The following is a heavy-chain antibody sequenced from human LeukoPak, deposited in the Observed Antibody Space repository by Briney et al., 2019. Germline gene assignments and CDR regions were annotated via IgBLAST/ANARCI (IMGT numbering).Heavy chain of an antibody. CDR1: GGSISSYY. J-gene: IGHJ4*02. Sequence: PSETLSLTCTVSGGSISSYYWSWLRQPPGKGLEWIGYIYYSGSTNYNPSLKSRVTISVDTSKNQFSLKLSSVTAADTAVYYCAGLYSSSFPLYWGQGTLVTVSS. D-gene: IGHD6-6*01. CDR2: IYYSGST. V-gene: IGHV4-59*08. CDR3: AGLYSSSFPLY.